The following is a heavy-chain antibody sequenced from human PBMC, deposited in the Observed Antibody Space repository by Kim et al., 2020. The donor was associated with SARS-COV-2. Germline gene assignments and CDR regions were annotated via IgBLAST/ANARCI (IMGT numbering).Heavy chain of an antibody. Sequence: PSLKSRVTISVDTSKNQFSLKLSSVTAADTAVYYCARDYKQQLGFYGMDVWGQGTTVTVSS. J-gene: IGHJ6*02. V-gene: IGHV4-59*01. CDR3: ARDYKQQLGFYGMDV. D-gene: IGHD6-13*01.